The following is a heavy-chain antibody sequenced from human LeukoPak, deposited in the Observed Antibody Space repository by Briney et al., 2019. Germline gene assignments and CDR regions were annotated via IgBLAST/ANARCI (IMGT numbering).Heavy chain of an antibody. CDR2: IKQDGSEK. Sequence: TGGSLRLSCAASGFTFSSYWMSWVRQAPGKGLEWVANIKQDGSEKYYVDSLKGRFTISRDNAKNSLYLQMNSLRAEDMAVYYCAKQRYGGEDYWGQGTLVTVSS. CDR3: AKQRYGGEDY. V-gene: IGHV3-7*01. J-gene: IGHJ4*02. D-gene: IGHD3-16*01. CDR1: GFTFSSYW.